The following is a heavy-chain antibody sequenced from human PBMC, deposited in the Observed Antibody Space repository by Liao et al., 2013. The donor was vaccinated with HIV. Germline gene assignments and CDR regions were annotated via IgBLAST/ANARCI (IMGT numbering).Heavy chain of an antibody. V-gene: IGHV4-34*01. J-gene: IGHJ2*01. Sequence: QVQLQQWGAGLLKSSETLSLTCAVYGGSFSAYYWTWIRQPPGKGLEWIGEINHSGSTNYSPSLNSRVTISVDTSKNQFSLKLSSVTAADTAVYFCAREAFKGSISRMLVNWYFDLWGRGTLVTVSS. CDR1: GGSFSAYY. CDR2: INHSGST. CDR3: AREAFKGSISRMLVNWYFDL. D-gene: IGHD3-22*01.